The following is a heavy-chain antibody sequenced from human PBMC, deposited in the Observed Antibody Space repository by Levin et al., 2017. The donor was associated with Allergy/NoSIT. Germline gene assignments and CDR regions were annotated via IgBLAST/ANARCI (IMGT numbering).Heavy chain of an antibody. CDR3: ARGYKNCDC. CDR2: ISGSADNT. V-gene: IGHV3-23*01. Sequence: ETLSLTCAASGFTFSRYAMSWVRQAPGKGLEWVSTISGSADNTYYADSVKGRFTVSRDNSKDTLYLQMNSLRAEDTALYYCARGYKNCDCWGQATLVTVSS. D-gene: IGHD5-24*01. J-gene: IGHJ4*02. CDR1: GFTFSRYA.